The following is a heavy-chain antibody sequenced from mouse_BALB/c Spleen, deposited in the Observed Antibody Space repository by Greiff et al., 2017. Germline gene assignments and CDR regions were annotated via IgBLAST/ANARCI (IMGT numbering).Heavy chain of an antibody. V-gene: IGHV1S41*01. Sequence: DLVKPGASVKLSCKASGYTFTSYWINWIKQRPGQGLEWIGRIAPGSGSTYYNEMFKGKATLTVDTSSSTAYIQLSSLSSEDSAVYYCARSYYGSYVGDWFAYWGQGTLVTVSA. CDR3: ARSYYGSYVGDWFAY. CDR2: IAPGSGST. J-gene: IGHJ3*01. D-gene: IGHD2-1*01. CDR1: GYTFTSYW.